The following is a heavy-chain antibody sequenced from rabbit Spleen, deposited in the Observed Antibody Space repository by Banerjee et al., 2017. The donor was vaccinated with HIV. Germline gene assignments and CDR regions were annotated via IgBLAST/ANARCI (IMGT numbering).Heavy chain of an antibody. D-gene: IGHD4-2*01. V-gene: IGHV1S40*01. CDR2: IYGGSGGST. Sequence: QSLEESGGDLVKPGASLTLTCTASGFSFSGSYYMCWVRQAPGKGLEWIACIYGGSGGSTWYASWVNGRFTISKTSSTTVTLQMTSLTAADTATYFCARAGYAGWGYINGMDLWGPGTLVTVS. J-gene: IGHJ6*01. CDR3: ARAGYAGWGYINGMDL. CDR1: GFSFSGSYY.